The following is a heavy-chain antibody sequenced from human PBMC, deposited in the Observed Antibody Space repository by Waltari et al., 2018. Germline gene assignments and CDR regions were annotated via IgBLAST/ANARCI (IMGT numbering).Heavy chain of an antibody. CDR2: IYTSGST. V-gene: IGHV4-61*09. Sequence: QVQLQESGPGLVKPSQTLSLTCTVSGGSISSGSYYWSWIRQTAGKGLEWIGYIYTSGSTTDNPPPKSRVTIPVDTSKNQFSLKLSPVTAADTAVYYCARWPAGGGYWGQGTLVTVSS. CDR3: ARWPAGGGY. D-gene: IGHD3-10*01. CDR1: GGSISSGSYY. J-gene: IGHJ4*02.